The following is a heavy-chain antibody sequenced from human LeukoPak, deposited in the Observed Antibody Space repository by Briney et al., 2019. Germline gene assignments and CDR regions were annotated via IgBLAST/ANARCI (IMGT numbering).Heavy chain of an antibody. CDR2: INWISDSI. Sequence: GGSLRLSCAASGFTFDDFAMHWVRQAPGKGLEWVSGINWISDSIGYADSVKGRLTISRDNAKNSLYLQMNSLRPEDTAFYYCVKGSGFYTYDLDYFDYWGQGTLVTVSS. CDR1: GFTFDDFA. CDR3: VKGSGFYTYDLDYFDY. J-gene: IGHJ4*02. V-gene: IGHV3-9*01. D-gene: IGHD3/OR15-3a*01.